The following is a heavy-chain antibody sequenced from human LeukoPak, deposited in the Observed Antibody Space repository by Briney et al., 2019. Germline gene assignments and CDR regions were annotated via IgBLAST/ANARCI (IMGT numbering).Heavy chain of an antibody. J-gene: IGHJ4*02. CDR2: ITPTDST. D-gene: IGHD2-21*01. Sequence: ASVKVSCKASGYTFTSYAIHWVRQAPGQGLELMGWITPTDSTNYPQKFQGRVAITWDTYITTAYMDLSRRTSDDTAVYYCARDRYGDCLAHIDYWGQGALVTVSS. CDR3: ARDRYGDCLAHIDY. V-gene: IGHV1-2*02. CDR1: GYTFTSYA.